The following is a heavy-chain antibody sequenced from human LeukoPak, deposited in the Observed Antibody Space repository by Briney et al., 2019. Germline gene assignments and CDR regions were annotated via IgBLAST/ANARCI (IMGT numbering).Heavy chain of an antibody. Sequence: PGGSLRLSCTASGLTFNNHWMSWVRQAPGKGLEWVANIKQDGSEAYYVDSVKGRLTISRDNAKNSVSLQMDSLRAEDTAVYYCARDDSSGRSGDYWGQGTLVTVSS. CDR2: IKQDGSEA. J-gene: IGHJ4*02. CDR3: ARDDSSGRSGDY. D-gene: IGHD6-19*01. CDR1: GLTFNNHW. V-gene: IGHV3-7*01.